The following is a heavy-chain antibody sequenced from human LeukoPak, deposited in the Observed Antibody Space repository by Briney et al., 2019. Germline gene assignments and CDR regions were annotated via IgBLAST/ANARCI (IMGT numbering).Heavy chain of an antibody. CDR2: INHSGST. Sequence: SETLSLTCAVYGGSFSGYYWSWIRQPPGKGLEWIGEINHSGSTNYNPSLKSRVTISVDTSKNQFSLKLSSVTAADTAVYYCARRGIAAAVDYWGQGTLVTVSS. V-gene: IGHV4-34*01. J-gene: IGHJ4*02. D-gene: IGHD6-13*01. CDR3: ARRGIAAAVDY. CDR1: GGSFSGYY.